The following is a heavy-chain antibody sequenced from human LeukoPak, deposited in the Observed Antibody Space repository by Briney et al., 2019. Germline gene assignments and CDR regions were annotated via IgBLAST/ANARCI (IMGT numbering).Heavy chain of an antibody. V-gene: IGHV4-34*01. Sequence: SETLSLTCAVYGGSFSGYYWSWIRQPPGKGLEWIGEINHSGSTNYNPSLKSRVTVSVDTSKNQFSLKLSSVTAADTAVYYCARGVSGGWGQGTLVTVSS. CDR2: INHSGST. D-gene: IGHD4-23*01. CDR1: GGSFSGYY. CDR3: ARGVSGG. J-gene: IGHJ4*02.